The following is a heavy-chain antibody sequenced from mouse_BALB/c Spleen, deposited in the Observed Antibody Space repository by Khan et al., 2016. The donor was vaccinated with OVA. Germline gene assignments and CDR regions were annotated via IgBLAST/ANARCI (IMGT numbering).Heavy chain of an antibody. J-gene: IGHJ2*01. V-gene: IGHV14-1*02. CDR1: GFNIKDYY. CDR2: IDPENGNS. CDR3: ARSYHLYLDY. Sequence: VQLQQSGAELVRPGALVKLSCKGSGFNIKDYYMQWVKQRPEQGLEWIGWIDPENGNSIYDPKFQGKASITADTSSNTAYLQLSSLTFGDSAVYSCARSYHLYLDYWGQGTTLTCSS.